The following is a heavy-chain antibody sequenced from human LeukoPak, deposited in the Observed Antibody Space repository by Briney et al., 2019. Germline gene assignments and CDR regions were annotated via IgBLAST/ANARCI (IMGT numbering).Heavy chain of an antibody. Sequence: SETLSLTCIVSGVSISNNYWSWRRQPPGKGLEWCGYFYYSGTTNYNPSLRTRVTISVDTSKNQFSLKSSSVTAADAAVYYCERWARRGVRGDQLDQWGQGALVTVSS. CDR3: ERWARRGVRGDQLDQ. D-gene: IGHD3-10*01. V-gene: IGHV4-59*13. CDR1: GVSISNNY. J-gene: IGHJ4*02. CDR2: FYYSGTT.